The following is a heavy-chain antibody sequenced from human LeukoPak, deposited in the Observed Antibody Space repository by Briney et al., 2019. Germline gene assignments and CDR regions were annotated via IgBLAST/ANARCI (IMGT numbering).Heavy chain of an antibody. J-gene: IGHJ3*02. CDR2: ISSSSSYI. CDR1: GFTVSSNY. V-gene: IGHV3-21*01. Sequence: GGSLRLSCAASGFTVSSNYMNWVRQAPGKGLEWVSSISSSSSYIYYADSLKGRFTISRDNAKNSLYLQMNSLRAEDTAVYYCAREAYDAFDIWGQGTMVTVSS. CDR3: AREAYDAFDI.